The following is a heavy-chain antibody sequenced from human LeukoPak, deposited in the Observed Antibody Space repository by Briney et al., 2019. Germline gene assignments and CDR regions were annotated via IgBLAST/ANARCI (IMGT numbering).Heavy chain of an antibody. D-gene: IGHD6-13*01. Sequence: SETLSLTCTVSGGSISTYYWSWIRQPPGKGLECIGHVYYSGGTDYNPSLKSRLTISVDSSMNQFSLRLTSVTAADTAVYYCARLSWAAGTAVDYYYMDVWGKGTTVTVSS. CDR1: GGSISTYY. CDR2: VYYSGGT. V-gene: IGHV4-59*08. CDR3: ARLSWAAGTAVDYYYMDV. J-gene: IGHJ6*03.